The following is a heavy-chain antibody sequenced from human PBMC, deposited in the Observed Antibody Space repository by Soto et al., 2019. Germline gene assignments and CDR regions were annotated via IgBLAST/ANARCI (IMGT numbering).Heavy chain of an antibody. Sequence: QVQLQESGPGLVKPSQTLSLTCTVSGGSISSGGYYWSWIRQHPGKGLEWIGYNYYSGSPYYNPTLKSRVTISVDTSKNQFSLKLSSVTAADTAVYYCARASSTRGYSYGYWFDPWGQGTLVTVSS. CDR1: GGSISSGGYY. D-gene: IGHD5-18*01. V-gene: IGHV4-31*03. CDR3: ARASSTRGYSYGYWFDP. J-gene: IGHJ5*02. CDR2: NYYSGSP.